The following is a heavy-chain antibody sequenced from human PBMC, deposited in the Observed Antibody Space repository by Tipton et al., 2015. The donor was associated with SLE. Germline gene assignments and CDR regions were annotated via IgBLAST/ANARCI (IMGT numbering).Heavy chain of an antibody. CDR3: AKDLDYGGNSM. Sequence: RSLRLSCAASGFTFDDYAMHWVRQAPGKGLEWVSGISWNSGSIGYADSVKGRFTISRDNAKNSLYLQMNSLRAEDTALYYCAKDLDYGGNSMWGQGTLVTVSS. CDR2: ISWNSGSI. CDR1: GFTFDDYA. D-gene: IGHD4-23*01. V-gene: IGHV3-9*01. J-gene: IGHJ4*02.